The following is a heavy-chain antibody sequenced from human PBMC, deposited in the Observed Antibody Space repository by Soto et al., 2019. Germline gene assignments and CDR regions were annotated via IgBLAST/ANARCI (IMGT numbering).Heavy chain of an antibody. V-gene: IGHV3-23*01. Sequence: EVQLLESGGGLVQPGGSLRLSCAASGFPFTNYAMGWVRQAPGKGLEWVSGISDSGSSTYYADSVKGRFTNSRDNSKNTLYLQMNSLRAEDTAVYYCAKGLHYDKSGYFYQWGQGTLVTVSS. CDR2: ISDSGSST. D-gene: IGHD3-22*01. CDR1: GFPFTNYA. J-gene: IGHJ4*02. CDR3: AKGLHYDKSGYFYQ.